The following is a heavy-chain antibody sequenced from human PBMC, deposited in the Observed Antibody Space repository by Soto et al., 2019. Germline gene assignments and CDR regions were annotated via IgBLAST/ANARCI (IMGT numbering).Heavy chain of an antibody. CDR1: GCSLSYAW. J-gene: IGHJ6*02. Sequence: GRSRRRSGAPAGCSLSYAWISGVRQAPGKGLGRVGRVKSKTEGGTTDYAAPVKGRFTISRDDLTTTVFLQMNSLKTEDTGVHYCPTDCSGGSCYPGAYYNYYGMDGRGQGTTVTAS. V-gene: IGHV3-15*01. CDR3: PTDCSGGSCYPGAYYNYYGMDG. D-gene: IGHD2-15*01. CDR2: VKSKTEGGTT.